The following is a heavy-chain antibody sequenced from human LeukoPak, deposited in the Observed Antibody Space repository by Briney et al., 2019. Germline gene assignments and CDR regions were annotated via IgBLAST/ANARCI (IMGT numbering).Heavy chain of an antibody. CDR1: GYTFTGYY. CDR2: INPNSGGT. CDR3: ARDFWSGYYSGVEFDP. D-gene: IGHD3-3*01. J-gene: IGHJ5*02. V-gene: IGHV1-2*02. Sequence: ASVKVSCKASGYTFTGYYMHWVRQAPGQGLERMGWINPNSGGTNYAQKFQGRVTMTRDTPISTAYMELSRLRSDDTAVYYCARDFWSGYYSGVEFDPWGQGTLVTVSS.